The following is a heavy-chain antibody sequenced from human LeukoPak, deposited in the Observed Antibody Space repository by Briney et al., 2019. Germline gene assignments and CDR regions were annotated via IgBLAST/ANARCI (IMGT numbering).Heavy chain of an antibody. Sequence: SVKVSCKASGYTFTGYYMHWVRQAPGQGLEWMGGITPIFGTANYAQKFQGRVTITTDESTSTAYMELSGLRSEDTAVYYCARVFARSGEISGSYYYYWGQGTLVTVSS. CDR3: ARVFARSGEISGSYYYY. CDR2: ITPIFGTA. D-gene: IGHD1-26*01. CDR1: GYTFTGYY. J-gene: IGHJ4*02. V-gene: IGHV1-69*05.